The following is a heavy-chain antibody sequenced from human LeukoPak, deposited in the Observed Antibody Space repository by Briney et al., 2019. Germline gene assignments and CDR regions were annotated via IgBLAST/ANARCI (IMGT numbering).Heavy chain of an antibody. D-gene: IGHD4-23*01. CDR1: GFTFSSYG. Sequence: GGSLRLSCAASGFTFSSYGMHWVRQAPGKGLEWVAVIWYDGSNKYYADSVKGRFTISRDNFKNTLYLQMNSLRAEDTAVYYCARDSLGGYGMDVWGQGTTVTVSS. CDR2: IWYDGSNK. CDR3: ARDSLGGYGMDV. V-gene: IGHV3-33*01. J-gene: IGHJ6*02.